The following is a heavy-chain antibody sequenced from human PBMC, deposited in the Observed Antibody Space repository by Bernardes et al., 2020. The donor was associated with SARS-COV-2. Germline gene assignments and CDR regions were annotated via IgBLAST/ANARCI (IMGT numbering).Heavy chain of an antibody. J-gene: IGHJ3*02. CDR3: ARAMTIARVATEGVDI. Sequence: GGSLRLSCAASGFTFSSYSMNWVRQAPGKGLEWVSSISSSSSYIYYADSVKGRFIISRDNAKNSLYLQMNSLRAEDTAVYYCARAMTIARVATEGVDIWGQGTMVTVSS. CDR1: GFTFSSYS. CDR2: ISSSSSYI. D-gene: IGHD5-12*01. V-gene: IGHV3-21*01.